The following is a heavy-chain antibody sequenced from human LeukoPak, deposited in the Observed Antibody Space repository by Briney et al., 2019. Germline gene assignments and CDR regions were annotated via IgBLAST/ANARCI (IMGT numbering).Heavy chain of an antibody. CDR2: IYHSGST. CDR1: GGSISSNSYY. CDR3: ARDRIYGSGSDHFDY. V-gene: IGHV4-39*07. J-gene: IGHJ4*02. D-gene: IGHD3-10*01. Sequence: PSETLSLTCTVSGGSISSNSYYWGWIRQPPGKGLEWIGSIYHSGSTYYNPSLKSRVTISVDTSKNQFSLKPSSVTAADTAVYYCARDRIYGSGSDHFDYWGQGTLVTVSS.